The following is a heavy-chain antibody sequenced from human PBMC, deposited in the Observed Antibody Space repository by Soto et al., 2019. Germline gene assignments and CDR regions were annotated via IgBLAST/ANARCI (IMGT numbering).Heavy chain of an antibody. CDR3: VVAAQPDSFAH. J-gene: IGHJ4*02. CDR1: GYTFTSYG. V-gene: IGHV1-18*01. CDR2: ISAYNGNT. D-gene: IGHD2-15*01. Sequence: QVQLVQSGAEVKKPGASVKVSCKASGYTFTSYGISWVRQAPGQGLEWMGWISAYNGNTNYAQKLLGRVTMTTDTSTSPAYTELRSLRSDDTAVYYCVVAAQPDSFAHWGPGTLVTVSS.